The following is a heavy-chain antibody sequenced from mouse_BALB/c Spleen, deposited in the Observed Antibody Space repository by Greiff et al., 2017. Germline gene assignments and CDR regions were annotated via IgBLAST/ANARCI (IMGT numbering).Heavy chain of an antibody. J-gene: IGHJ3*01. CDR3: TRSGDGYYGSWFAY. Sequence: VHVKQSGTVLARPGASVKMSCKASGYTFTSYWMHWVKQRPGQGLEWIGAIYPGNSDTSYNQKFKGKAKLTAVTSTSTAYMELSSLTNEDSAVYYCTRSGDGYYGSWFAYWGQGTLVTVSA. D-gene: IGHD2-3*01. V-gene: IGHV1-5*01. CDR2: IYPGNSDT. CDR1: GYTFTSYW.